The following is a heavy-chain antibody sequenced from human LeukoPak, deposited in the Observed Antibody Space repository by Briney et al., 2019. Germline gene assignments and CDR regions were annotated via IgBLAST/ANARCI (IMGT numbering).Heavy chain of an antibody. D-gene: IGHD6-6*01. CDR3: ARRIFEHSSSSGRTGLSVVWFDP. Sequence: SETLSLTCTVSGGSIDSGDYHWGWIRQPPGKGLEWIGYIYTSGSTNYNPSLKSRVTISVDTSKNQFSLKLSSVTAADTAVYYCARRIFEHSSSSGRTGLSVVWFDPWGQGTLVTVSS. CDR2: IYTSGST. CDR1: GGSIDSGDYH. V-gene: IGHV4-61*05. J-gene: IGHJ5*02.